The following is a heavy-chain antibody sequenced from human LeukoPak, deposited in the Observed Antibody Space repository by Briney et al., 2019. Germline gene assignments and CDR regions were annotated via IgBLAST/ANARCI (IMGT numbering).Heavy chain of an antibody. CDR1: GFTFVDYA. CDR3: AKDGSQWKTYYYGSGSVNGFDI. V-gene: IGHV3-23*01. J-gene: IGHJ3*02. D-gene: IGHD3-10*01. CDR2: ITGGGATS. Sequence: GGSLSLSCAASGFTFVDYAMNWVRPAQGKGLEWVSAITGGGATSYYAYSVKGLSTLSTANSKNTMYLQMNSLRPEDTAVYFCAKDGSQWKTYYYGSGSVNGFDIWGQGTMVTVSS.